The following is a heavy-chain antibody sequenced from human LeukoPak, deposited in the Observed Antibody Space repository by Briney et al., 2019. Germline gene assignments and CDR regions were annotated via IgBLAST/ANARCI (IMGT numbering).Heavy chain of an antibody. J-gene: IGHJ5*01. Sequence: ASVKVSCKASGYIFDRYDINWVRQATGKWLEWMGWMNPKTGNTGYAQKFQGRVNMTSDTPMTTAYMDLNSLKSDDTAVYYCVRARYSSAWFDSWGHGTLVIVSS. CDR3: VRARYSSAWFDS. CDR2: MNPKTGNT. D-gene: IGHD6-25*01. V-gene: IGHV1-8*01. CDR1: GYIFDRYD.